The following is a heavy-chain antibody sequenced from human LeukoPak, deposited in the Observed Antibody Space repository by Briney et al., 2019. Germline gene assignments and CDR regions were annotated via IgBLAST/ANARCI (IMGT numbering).Heavy chain of an antibody. CDR3: AKGGHYDVDALYV. D-gene: IGHD3-22*01. V-gene: IGHV1-69*04. J-gene: IGHJ6*02. CDR2: VIPYIGTQ. CDR1: GGTFSAFA. Sequence: SVKVSCKTCGGTFSAFAISWVRQAPGQGLEWMGRVIPYIGTQKYAQKLEGGVTITADKSMSTSYMERSSLSSDNTAVYYCAKGGHYDVDALYVWGQGTTVTVSS.